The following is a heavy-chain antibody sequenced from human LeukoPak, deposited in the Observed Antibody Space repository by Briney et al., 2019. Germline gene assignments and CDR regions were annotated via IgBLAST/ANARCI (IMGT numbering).Heavy chain of an antibody. D-gene: IGHD3-9*01. CDR1: GFSFSDYY. CDR2: ISSSSSST. V-gene: IGHV3-11*03. CDR3: ARSYYDILTGYSPLDY. J-gene: IGHJ4*02. Sequence: KPGGSLRLSCAASGFSFSDYYMSWIRQAPGKGLEWISYISSSSSSTNYADSVKGRLTISRDNAKNSLYLHMNDLRAEDTAVYYCARSYYDILTGYSPLDYWGQGTLVTVSS.